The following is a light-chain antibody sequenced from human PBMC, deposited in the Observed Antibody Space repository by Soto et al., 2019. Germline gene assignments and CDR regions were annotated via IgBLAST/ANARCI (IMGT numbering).Light chain of an antibody. CDR1: QSVSIW. CDR2: KSS. V-gene: IGKV1-5*03. CDR3: QHFNTSPWT. Sequence: DIQMTESPSTLSASEGDRVTISCRASQSVSIWLAWYQQKPGRAPKLLIYKSSILESGVPSRFSGSGSATDFTLTIRSLQPDDFATYYCQHFNTSPWTLGQGTTVDTK. J-gene: IGKJ1*01.